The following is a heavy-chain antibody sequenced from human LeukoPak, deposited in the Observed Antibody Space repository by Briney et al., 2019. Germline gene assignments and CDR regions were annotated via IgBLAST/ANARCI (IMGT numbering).Heavy chain of an antibody. Sequence: PGGSLRLSCAASGFTFSYVYMTWIRQAPGKGLEWVSYISGDGANIFYADSVKGRFTVSRGNAKNSLYLQMNSLRGEDTAIYYCARGLVLGAFDIWGQGRMVTVSS. D-gene: IGHD2-15*01. V-gene: IGHV3-11*04. CDR2: ISGDGANI. CDR1: GFTFSYVY. CDR3: ARGLVLGAFDI. J-gene: IGHJ3*02.